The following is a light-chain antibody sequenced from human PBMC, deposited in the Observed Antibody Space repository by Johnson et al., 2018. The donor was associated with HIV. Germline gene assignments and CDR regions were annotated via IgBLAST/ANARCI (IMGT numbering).Light chain of an antibody. J-gene: IGLJ1*01. Sequence: QSVLTQPPSVSAAPGQRVTISCSGRGSNIGSHYVSWYQQLPGTAPKLLIFENYKRPSGIPDRFSGSKSGTSATLGITGLQAGDEADYYCGTWDSSLSAGVFGTGTKVSVL. CDR1: GSNIGSHY. V-gene: IGLV1-51*02. CDR2: ENY. CDR3: GTWDSSLSAGV.